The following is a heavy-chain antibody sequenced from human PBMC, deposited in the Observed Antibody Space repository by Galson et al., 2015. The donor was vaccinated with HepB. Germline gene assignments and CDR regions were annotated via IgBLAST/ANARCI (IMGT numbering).Heavy chain of an antibody. V-gene: IGHV3-21*01. J-gene: IGHJ4*02. D-gene: IGHD3-10*01. CDR2: ISSSSSYI. Sequence: SLRLSCAASGFTFSSYSMNWVRQAPGKGLEWVSSISSSSSYIYYADSVKGRFTISRDNAKNSLYLQMNSLRAEDTAVYYCARARGSGSYYVFDYWGQGTLVTVSS. CDR1: GFTFSSYS. CDR3: ARARGSGSYYVFDY.